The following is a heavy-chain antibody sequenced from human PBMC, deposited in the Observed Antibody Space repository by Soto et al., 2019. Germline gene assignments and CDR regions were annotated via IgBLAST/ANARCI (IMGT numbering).Heavy chain of an antibody. CDR2: ISSSSSDI. J-gene: IGHJ4*02. CDR3: ARELRGHILTGTNRDY. V-gene: IGHV3-21*01. Sequence: EVQLVESGGGLVKPGGSLRLSCAASGFTFSSYSMNWVRQAPGKGLEWVSSISSSSSDIYYADSVKGRFAISRDNAKNSLYLQKNSLRAEDTAVYYCARELRGHILTGTNRDYWGQGTLVTVSS. CDR1: GFTFSSYS. D-gene: IGHD3-9*01.